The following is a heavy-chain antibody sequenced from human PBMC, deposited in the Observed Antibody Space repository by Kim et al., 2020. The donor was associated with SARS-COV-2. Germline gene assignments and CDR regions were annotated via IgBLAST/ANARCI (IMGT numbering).Heavy chain of an antibody. V-gene: IGHV3-33*01. D-gene: IGHD2-8*01. J-gene: IGHJ5*02. CDR2: IWYDGSNK. Sequence: GGSLRLSCAASGFTFSSYGMHWVGQAPGKGLEWVAVIWYDGSNKYYADSVKGRFTISRDNSKNTLYLQMNSLRAEDTAVYYCARGNRILYSEGRFDPWGQGTLVTVSS. CDR1: GFTFSSYG. CDR3: ARGNRILYSEGRFDP.